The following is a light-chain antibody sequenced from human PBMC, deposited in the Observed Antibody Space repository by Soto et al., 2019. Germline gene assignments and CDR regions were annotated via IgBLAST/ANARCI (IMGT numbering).Light chain of an antibody. V-gene: IGLV4-69*01. J-gene: IGLJ3*02. CDR3: QTWGAGTGV. CDR1: SGHSSYA. Sequence: QLVLTQSPSASASLGASVKLTCTLSSGHSSYAIAWHQQQPEKGPRYLMKLNNDGSHSKGDGIPDRFSGSSSGAERYLTSSSLQSEDEADYYCQTWGAGTGVFGGGTQLTVL. CDR2: LNNDGSH.